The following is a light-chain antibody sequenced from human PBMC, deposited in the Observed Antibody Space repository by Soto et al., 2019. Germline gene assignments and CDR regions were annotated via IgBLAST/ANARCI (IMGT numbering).Light chain of an antibody. CDR1: QRGSRY. J-gene: IGKJ1*01. Sequence: EISLTQVPDTLCLSPVEIAILSCRASQRGSRYLAWYKQTPGQATRLIIYDEYNSATGIKDRFSGSGSEKDFTLTISRVEHEDLEAYYCKKYGTSQRKCGHGTRGAIK. CDR2: DEY. V-gene: IGKV3-20*01. CDR3: KKYGTSQRK.